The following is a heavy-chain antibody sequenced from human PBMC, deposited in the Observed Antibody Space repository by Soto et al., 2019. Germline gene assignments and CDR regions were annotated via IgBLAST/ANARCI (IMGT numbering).Heavy chain of an antibody. D-gene: IGHD2-2*02. V-gene: IGHV1-69*12. CDR1: GGTFSSYA. CDR3: ARDRGRYCISTSCYSGFDP. CDR2: IIPIFGTA. Sequence: VQLVQSGAEVKKPGSSVKVSCKASGGTFSSYAISWVRQAPGQGLEWMGGIIPIFGTANYAQKFQGRVTITADESTSTAYMELSSLRSEDTAVYYCARDRGRYCISTSCYSGFDPWGQGTLVTVSS. J-gene: IGHJ5*02.